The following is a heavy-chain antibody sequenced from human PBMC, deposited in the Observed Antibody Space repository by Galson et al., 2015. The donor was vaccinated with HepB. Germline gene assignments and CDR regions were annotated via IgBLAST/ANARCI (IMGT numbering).Heavy chain of an antibody. CDR2: ISGGSST. V-gene: IGHV3-74*01. Sequence: SLRLSCAASGFTFSDYWMHWVRQAPGKGLVWVSRISGGSSTTYADSVKGRFTISRDNAKNTLYLQMNSLRAEDTAVYYCARSAYYDSSAYAFDIWGQGTMVTVSS. CDR1: GFTFSDYW. CDR3: ARSAYYDSSAYAFDI. D-gene: IGHD3-22*01. J-gene: IGHJ3*02.